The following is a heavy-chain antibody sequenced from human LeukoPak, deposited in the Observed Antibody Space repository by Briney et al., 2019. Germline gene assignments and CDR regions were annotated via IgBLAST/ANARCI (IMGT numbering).Heavy chain of an antibody. D-gene: IGHD5-18*01. CDR2: INHSGST. CDR1: GGSFSGYY. CDR3: AGGEYSYGYPGY. V-gene: IGHV4-34*01. Sequence: SETLSLTCAVYGGSFSGYYWSWIRQPPGKGLEWIGEINHSGSTNYNPSLKSRVTISVDTSKNQFSLRLSSVTAADTAVYYCAGGEYSYGYPGYWGQGTLVTVSS. J-gene: IGHJ4*02.